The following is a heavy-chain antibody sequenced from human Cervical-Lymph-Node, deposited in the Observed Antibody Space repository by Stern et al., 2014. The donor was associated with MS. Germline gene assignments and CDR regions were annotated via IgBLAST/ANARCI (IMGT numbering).Heavy chain of an antibody. CDR1: GGTFRTSA. Sequence: QVQLVQSGAEVTKPGASVKVSCKASGGTFRTSAISWVRQAPGQGLEWMGRIIPNFGTGNHAQKVQGRVTITADESTSTAYMELSRLRSEDTAVYYCARDREAHYFDYWGQGTLVIVSS. CDR3: ARDREAHYFDY. V-gene: IGHV1-69*18. CDR2: IIPNFGTG. J-gene: IGHJ4*02.